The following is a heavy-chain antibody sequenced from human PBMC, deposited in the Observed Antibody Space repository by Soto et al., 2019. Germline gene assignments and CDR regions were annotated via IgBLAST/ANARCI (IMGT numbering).Heavy chain of an antibody. CDR1: GFTFSSYG. J-gene: IGHJ4*02. Sequence: PEGSLRLSCAASGFTFSSYGMHWVRQAPGKGLEWVAVISYDGSNKYYADSVKGRFTVSRDNSKNTLYLQMNSLRAEDTAVYYCAKGNDFWSGYIDYWGQGTLVTVSS. CDR2: ISYDGSNK. D-gene: IGHD3-3*01. CDR3: AKGNDFWSGYIDY. V-gene: IGHV3-30*18.